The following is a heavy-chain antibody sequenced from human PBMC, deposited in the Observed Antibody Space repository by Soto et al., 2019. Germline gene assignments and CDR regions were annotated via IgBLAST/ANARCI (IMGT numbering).Heavy chain of an antibody. CDR2: INAGNGNT. V-gene: IGHV1-3*01. CDR1: GYTFPSYA. J-gene: IGHJ4*02. D-gene: IGHD2-8*01. CDR3: ARDSRLYCTNGVCPLPY. Sequence: ASVKVSCKHSGYTFPSYAIHWVRQAPGQRLEWMGWINAGNGNTKYSQKFQGRVTITRDTSASTAYMELSSLRSEDTAVYYCARDSRLYCTNGVCPLPYWGQGTLVTVSS.